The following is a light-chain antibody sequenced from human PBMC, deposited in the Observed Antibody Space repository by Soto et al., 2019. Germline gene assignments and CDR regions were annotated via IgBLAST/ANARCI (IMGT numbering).Light chain of an antibody. CDR2: AAS. V-gene: IGKV3-20*01. Sequence: IVLTQSPATLSLSPGERATLSCRAGQNIRTYLAWYQQKSGQAPRLLIHAASSRATGIPDRFSGSGSGTDSTLTISRLEPEDFAVYYCQQYGTSPTFGQGTRLEIK. CDR3: QQYGTSPT. CDR1: QNIRTY. J-gene: IGKJ5*01.